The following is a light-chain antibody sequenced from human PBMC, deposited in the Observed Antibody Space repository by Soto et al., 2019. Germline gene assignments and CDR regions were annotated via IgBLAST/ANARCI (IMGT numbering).Light chain of an antibody. CDR1: SSNIGASYD. J-gene: IGLJ2*01. CDR2: ENI. CDR3: QSYDRRLNGWI. V-gene: IGLV1-40*01. Sequence: QSVLTQPPSVSGAPGQRVTISCTGSSSNIGASYDVHWYQQLPGTAPKLVIYENIKRPSGVPDRFSGSKSDTSASLTVTGLQAEDEADYCCQSYDRRLNGWIFGGGTKLTVL.